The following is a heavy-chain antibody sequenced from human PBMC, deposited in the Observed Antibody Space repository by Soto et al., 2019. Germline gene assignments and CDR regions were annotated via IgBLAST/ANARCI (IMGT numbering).Heavy chain of an antibody. V-gene: IGHV4-34*01. CDR1: GESFSGYY. CDR2: INHSGST. D-gene: IGHD6-19*01. J-gene: IGHJ4*02. Sequence: QVQLQQWGAGLLKPSETLSLTCAVYGESFSGYYWSWIRQPPGKGLEWIGEINHSGSTNYNPSLKSRVTISVDTSKNQFSLKLSSVTAADTAVYYCARGRYSSGWYAYWGQGTLVTVSS. CDR3: ARGRYSSGWYAY.